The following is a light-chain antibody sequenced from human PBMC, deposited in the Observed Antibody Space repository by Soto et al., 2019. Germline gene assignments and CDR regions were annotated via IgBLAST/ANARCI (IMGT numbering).Light chain of an antibody. Sequence: EVVMTQSPATVSVSPGERTSLSCRASQSVGTNLAWYQQKPGQAPRLLISKTSTRATGVPARFSGSGSGTEFNLTIRSLQSEDIAVYYCQQYANWPLTVGGGTKVDIK. CDR3: QQYANWPLT. J-gene: IGKJ4*01. V-gene: IGKV3-15*01. CDR2: KTS. CDR1: QSVGTN.